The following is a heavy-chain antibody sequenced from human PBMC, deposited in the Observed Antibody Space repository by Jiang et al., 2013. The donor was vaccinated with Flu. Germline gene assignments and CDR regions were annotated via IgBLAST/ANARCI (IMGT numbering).Heavy chain of an antibody. D-gene: IGHD6-13*01. CDR1: GYSFTTYW. J-gene: IGHJ2*01. CDR3: ARRTFGISQRYFDL. V-gene: IGHV5-51*01. Sequence: SGAEVKKPGESLKISCKGSGYSFTTYWIAWVRHMPGNGLEWMGVIYPGDSDTRYSPSFQGQVTISADKSISTAYLQWSSLEASDTAIYYCARRTFGISQRYFDLWGRGTLVTVSS. CDR2: IYPGDSDT.